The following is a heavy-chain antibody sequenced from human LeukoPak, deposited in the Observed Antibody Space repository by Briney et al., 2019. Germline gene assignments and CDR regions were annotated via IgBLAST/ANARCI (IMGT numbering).Heavy chain of an antibody. CDR3: AREAAVDYYYGMDV. CDR2: IKQDGSEK. D-gene: IGHD6-13*01. V-gene: IGHV3-7*01. Sequence: PGGSLRLSCAASGFTFSSYWMSWVRQAPGKGLEWVANIKQDGSEKYYVDSVKGRFTISRDNAKNSLYLQMNSLRAEDTAVYYCAREAAVDYYYGMDVWGQGTTVTVSS. CDR1: GFTFSSYW. J-gene: IGHJ6*02.